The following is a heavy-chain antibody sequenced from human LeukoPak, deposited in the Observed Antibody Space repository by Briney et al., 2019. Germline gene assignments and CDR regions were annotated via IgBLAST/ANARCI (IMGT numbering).Heavy chain of an antibody. V-gene: IGHV4-34*01. CDR1: GGSFSGYY. J-gene: IGHJ6*03. D-gene: IGHD6-6*01. Sequence: SETLSLTCAVYGGSFSGYYWSWIRQPPGKGLEWIGEINHSGSTNYNPSLKSRVTISVDTSKNQFSLKLSSVTAADTAVYYCARYSSSGKYYYYYYYMDVWGKGTTDTVSS. CDR3: ARYSSSGKYYYYYYYMDV. CDR2: INHSGST.